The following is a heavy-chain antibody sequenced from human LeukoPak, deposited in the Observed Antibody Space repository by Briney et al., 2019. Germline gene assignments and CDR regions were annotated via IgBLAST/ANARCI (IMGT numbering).Heavy chain of an antibody. CDR2: IYYSGST. CDR1: GGSISSSSYY. V-gene: IGHV4-39*07. J-gene: IGHJ1*01. Sequence: SETLSLTCTVSGGSISSSSYYWGWNRQPPGKGPEWIGSIYYSGSTYYNPSLKSRVTISVDTSKNQFSLKLSSVTAADTAVYFCASPRGDDSGGYYTWYFHHWGQGILVTVSS. CDR3: ASPRGDDSGGYYTWYFHH. D-gene: IGHD3-22*01.